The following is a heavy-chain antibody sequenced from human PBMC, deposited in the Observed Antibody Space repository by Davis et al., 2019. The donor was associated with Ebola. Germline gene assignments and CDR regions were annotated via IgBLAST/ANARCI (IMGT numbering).Heavy chain of an antibody. CDR2: INHSGST. D-gene: IGHD4-23*01. J-gene: IGHJ4*02. CDR1: AGSFRASY. CDR3: ARGGGNSAYY. Sequence: MPSQSLSLTCPLIAGSFRASYWRWTRQPPGKGLEWIGEINHSGSTNYNPSLKSRVTISVDTSKNQFSLKLSSVTAADTAVYYCARGGGNSAYYWGQGNLVTVSS. V-gene: IGHV4-34*01.